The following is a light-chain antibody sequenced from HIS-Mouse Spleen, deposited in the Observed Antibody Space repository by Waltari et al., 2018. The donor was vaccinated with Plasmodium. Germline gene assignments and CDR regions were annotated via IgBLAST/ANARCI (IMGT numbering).Light chain of an antibody. Sequence: SYELTQPPSVSVSPGQTARITCSGDALPKKYAYWYQQKSVHAPVLVIYEDSKRPSGIPGRFSGSSAGTMATLTISGAQVEDEADYYCYSTESSGNDGVFCGGTELPVL. J-gene: IGLJ3*02. CDR1: ALPKKY. CDR3: YSTESSGNDGV. CDR2: EDS. V-gene: IGLV3-10*01.